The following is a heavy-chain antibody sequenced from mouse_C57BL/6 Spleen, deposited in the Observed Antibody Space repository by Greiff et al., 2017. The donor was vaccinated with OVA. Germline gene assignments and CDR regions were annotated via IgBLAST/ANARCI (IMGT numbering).Heavy chain of an antibody. J-gene: IGHJ1*03. CDR3: ARVGVTTNWYFDV. CDR2: ISSGSSTI. V-gene: IGHV5-17*01. D-gene: IGHD2-3*01. CDR1: GFTFSDYG. Sequence: EVQLVESGGGLVKPGGSLKLSCAASGFTFSDYGMHWVRQAPEKGLEWVAYISSGSSTIYYADTVKGRFTISRDNAKNTLFLQMTSLRSEDTAMYYCARVGVTTNWYFDVWGTGTTVTVSS.